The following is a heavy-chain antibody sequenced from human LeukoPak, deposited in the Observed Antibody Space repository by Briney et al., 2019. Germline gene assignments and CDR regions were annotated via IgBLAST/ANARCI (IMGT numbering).Heavy chain of an antibody. Sequence: SGGSLRLSCAAFGFVFGTYWMHWVRQAPGKGLVWVSRVNRDGSHTTYADSVKGRFTISRDNAKNTLYLQMHSLTAGDTAIYYWAKVAHVYVDNGPDSWGQGTLVTVSS. CDR2: VNRDGSHT. CDR1: GFVFGTYW. V-gene: IGHV3-74*03. CDR3: AKVAHVYVDNGPDS. J-gene: IGHJ4*02. D-gene: IGHD3-9*01.